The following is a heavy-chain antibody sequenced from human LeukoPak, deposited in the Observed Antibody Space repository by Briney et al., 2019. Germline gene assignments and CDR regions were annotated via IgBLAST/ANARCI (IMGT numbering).Heavy chain of an antibody. Sequence: GASVKVSCKASGYTFTSYYMHWVRQAPGQGLEWMGIINPSGGSTSYAQKFQGRVTIARDMSTSTAYMELSSLRSEDTAVYYCAAVFKRDFDYWGQGTLVTVSS. D-gene: IGHD6-19*01. CDR1: GYTFTSYY. CDR2: INPSGGST. CDR3: AAVFKRDFDY. J-gene: IGHJ4*02. V-gene: IGHV1-46*01.